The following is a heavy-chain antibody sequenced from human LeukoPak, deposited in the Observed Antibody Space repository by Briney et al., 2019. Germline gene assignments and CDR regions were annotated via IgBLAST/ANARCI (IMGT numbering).Heavy chain of an antibody. CDR3: ARTHYGDSYFDY. CDR1: GFTFSSYW. CDR2: INSDGSST. Sequence: GGSLRLSCAASGFTFSSYWMHWVRQAPGKGLVWVSRINSDGSSTNYADSVKGRFTISRDNAKNSLYLQMNSLRAEDTAVYYCARTHYGDSYFDYWGQGTLVTVSS. V-gene: IGHV3-74*01. D-gene: IGHD4-17*01. J-gene: IGHJ4*02.